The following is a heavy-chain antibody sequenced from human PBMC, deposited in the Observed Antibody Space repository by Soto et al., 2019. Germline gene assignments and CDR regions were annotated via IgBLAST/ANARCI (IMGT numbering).Heavy chain of an antibody. V-gene: IGHV4-31*03. Sequence: QVQLQESGPGLVKPSQTLSLTCTVSGGSISSGGYYWSWIRQHPGKGLEWIGYIYYSGSTYYNPSLKSRVTISVDTSKNQFSLKLSSVTAADTAVYYCARGGNGVVIICPSGTDFQHWGQGTLVTVSS. J-gene: IGHJ1*01. D-gene: IGHD3-3*01. CDR2: IYYSGST. CDR3: ARGGNGVVIICPSGTDFQH. CDR1: GGSISSGGYY.